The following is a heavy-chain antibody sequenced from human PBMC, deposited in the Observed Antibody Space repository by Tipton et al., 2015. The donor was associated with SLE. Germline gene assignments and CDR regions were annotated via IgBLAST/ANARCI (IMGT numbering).Heavy chain of an antibody. CDR2: IKQDGSVI. Sequence: SLRLSCAVSEFNLRTYLMNWVRQAPGKGLEWLANIKQDGSVIHYADSVKGRFTISRDNARNLVFLQRSNVRVEDTAVYYCAGGTTYNTDLWGQGTLLTVSS. CDR3: AGGTTYNTDL. CDR1: EFNLRTYL. J-gene: IGHJ4*02. D-gene: IGHD2/OR15-2a*01. V-gene: IGHV3-7*01.